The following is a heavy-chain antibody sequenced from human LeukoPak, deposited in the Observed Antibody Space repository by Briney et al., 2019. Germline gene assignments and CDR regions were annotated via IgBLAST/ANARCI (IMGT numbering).Heavy chain of an antibody. D-gene: IGHD4-17*01. CDR3: ARGMTTVTTFAFDI. Sequence: PGGSLRLSCAASGFTFSSYAMHWVRQAPGKGLEWVAVISYDGSNKYYADSVKGRFTISRDNSKNTLYLQMNSLRAEDTAVYYCARGMTTVTTFAFDIWGQGTMVTVSS. V-gene: IGHV3-30-3*01. CDR2: ISYDGSNK. J-gene: IGHJ3*02. CDR1: GFTFSSYA.